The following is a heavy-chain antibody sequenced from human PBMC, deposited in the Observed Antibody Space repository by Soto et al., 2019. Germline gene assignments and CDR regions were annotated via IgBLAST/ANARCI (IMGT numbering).Heavy chain of an antibody. CDR2: IYYSGST. J-gene: IGHJ5*02. CDR1: GGSISSYY. D-gene: IGHD4-4*01. V-gene: IGHV4-59*08. CDR3: ARLQTTVTTYNWLDT. Sequence: SETLSLTCTVSGGSISSYYWSWIRQPPGKGLEWIGYIYYSGSTNYNPSLKSRVTISVDTSKNQFSLKLSSVTAADTAVYYCARLQTTVTTYNWLDTGGQGTLVTVSS.